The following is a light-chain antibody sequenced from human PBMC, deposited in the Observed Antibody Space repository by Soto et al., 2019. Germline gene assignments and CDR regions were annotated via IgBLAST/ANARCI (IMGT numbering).Light chain of an antibody. CDR1: QSVSSN. J-gene: IGKJ4*01. CDR2: GAS. V-gene: IGKV3-15*01. Sequence: EIGMTQSPATLSVSPEERATLSCRASQSVSSNLAWYQQRPGQPPRLLIYGASTRATGIPARFSGSGSGTEFTLTISSLQSEDFAVYYCQQYSSWPLTFGGGTKVEIK. CDR3: QQYSSWPLT.